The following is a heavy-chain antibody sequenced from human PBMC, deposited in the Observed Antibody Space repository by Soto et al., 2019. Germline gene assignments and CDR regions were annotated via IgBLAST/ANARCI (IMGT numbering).Heavy chain of an antibody. D-gene: IGHD2-15*01. Sequence: SETLSLSCAVYGGSFSGYYWSWIRQPPGKGLEWIGEINHSGSTNYNPSLKSRATISVDTSKNQFSLKLTSVTAADTAVYYCARDLVAEPATTPNWFDPWGQGTLVT. CDR2: INHSGST. J-gene: IGHJ5*02. V-gene: IGHV4-34*01. CDR1: GGSFSGYY. CDR3: ARDLVAEPATTPNWFDP.